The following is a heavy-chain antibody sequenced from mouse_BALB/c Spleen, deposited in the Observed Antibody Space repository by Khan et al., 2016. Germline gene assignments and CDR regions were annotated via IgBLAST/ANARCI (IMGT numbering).Heavy chain of an antibody. CDR2: INPYNDGT. CDR3: ARELRFYAMDY. J-gene: IGHJ4*01. D-gene: IGHD1-1*01. Sequence: VQLQQSGPELVKPGASVKMSCKASGYTFTSYVMHWVKQKPGQGLEWIGYINPYNDGTKYNEKFKGKATLTSDKSSSTAYMELSSLTSEDSAVYYCARELRFYAMDYWGQGTSVTVSS. CDR1: GYTFTSYV. V-gene: IGHV1S136*01.